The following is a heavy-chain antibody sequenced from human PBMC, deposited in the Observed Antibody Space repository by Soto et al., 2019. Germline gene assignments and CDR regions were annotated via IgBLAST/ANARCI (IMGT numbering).Heavy chain of an antibody. CDR2: ISAYNGNT. D-gene: IGHD2-8*01. Sequence: AASVKVSCKASGYTFTSYGISWVRQAPGQGLEWMGWISAYNGNTNYAQKLQGRVTMTTDTSTSTAYMELRSLRSDDTAVYYCARGGRYCTKLVCSFYGMDVWGQGTTVTVSS. CDR3: ARGGRYCTKLVCSFYGMDV. CDR1: GYTFTSYG. V-gene: IGHV1-18*01. J-gene: IGHJ6*02.